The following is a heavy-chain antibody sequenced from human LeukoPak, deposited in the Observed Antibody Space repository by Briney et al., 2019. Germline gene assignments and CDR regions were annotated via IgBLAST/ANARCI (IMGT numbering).Heavy chain of an antibody. V-gene: IGHV3-30*02. CDR3: AKALGVRNWLDP. CDR2: IRYDGSNK. D-gene: IGHD2-8*01. CDR1: GFTFSSYG. Sequence: GGSLRLSCEASGFTFSSYGIHWVRQAPGKGLEWVAFIRYDGSNKYYADSVKGRFTISRDNSKNTLYLQMNSLRVEDTAVYYCAKALGVRNWLDPWGQGTLVTVSS. J-gene: IGHJ5*02.